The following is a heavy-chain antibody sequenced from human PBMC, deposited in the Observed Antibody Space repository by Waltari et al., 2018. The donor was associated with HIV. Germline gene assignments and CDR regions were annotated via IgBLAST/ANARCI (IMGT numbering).Heavy chain of an antibody. CDR3: ARDLQATVAVDYFDF. V-gene: IGHV3-33*01. CDR2: VCYDGSNK. Sequence: QVQLVESGGGMVQPGGSLRLSCAVTGFSFSDYAMHWVRQAPGRGMEGVAGVCYDGSNKYYAESVKGRFLISRDNSKRTLYLQMNHLTAEDTAVYYWARDLQATVAVDYFDFWGQGTLVTVSS. J-gene: IGHJ4*02. CDR1: GFSFSDYA.